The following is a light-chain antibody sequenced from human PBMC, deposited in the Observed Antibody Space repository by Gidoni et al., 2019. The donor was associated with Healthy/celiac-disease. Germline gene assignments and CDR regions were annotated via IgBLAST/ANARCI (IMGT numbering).Light chain of an antibody. J-gene: IGKJ1*01. V-gene: IGKV3-20*01. CDR1: QSVSSSY. CDR2: GAS. CDR3: QQYGSSWT. Sequence: EIVLTQSPGTLSLSPGERATLSCRASQSVSSSYLAWYQQKPGQAPRLLTYGASSRATGIPDRFSGSGSGTDFTLTISRLEPEDFAVYYCQQYGSSWTFGQETKVEIK.